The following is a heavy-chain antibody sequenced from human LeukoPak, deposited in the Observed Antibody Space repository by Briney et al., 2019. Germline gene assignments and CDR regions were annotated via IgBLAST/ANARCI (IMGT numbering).Heavy chain of an antibody. CDR2: FDPEDGET. D-gene: IGHD4-23*01. CDR3: AVVTRASYWFDP. CDR1: GYTITELS. V-gene: IGHV1-24*01. Sequence: ASVKVSCKVSGYTITELSMHWVRQAPGKGLEWMGGFDPEDGETIYAQKFQGRVTMTEDTSTDTAYMELSSLRSEDTAVYYCAVVTRASYWFDPWGQGTLVTVSS. J-gene: IGHJ5*02.